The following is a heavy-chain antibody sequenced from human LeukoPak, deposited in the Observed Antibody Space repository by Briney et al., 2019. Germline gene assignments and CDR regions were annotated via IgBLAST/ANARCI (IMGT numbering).Heavy chain of an antibody. Sequence: SETPSLTCDVYGGSCDDYYCSWIRQPPGKGLEWIGEIHTLGILYYNSSLMSRVTISIDTSKSRFSLRLTSVTAADTAFYFCARGRDRSKAGDLWGQGSLVTVSS. CDR2: IHTLGIL. V-gene: IGHV4-34*01. CDR3: ARGRDRSKAGDL. CDR1: GGSCDDYY. J-gene: IGHJ5*02. D-gene: IGHD5-24*01.